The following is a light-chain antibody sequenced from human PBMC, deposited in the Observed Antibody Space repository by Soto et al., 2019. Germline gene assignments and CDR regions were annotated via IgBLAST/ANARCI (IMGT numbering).Light chain of an antibody. CDR1: QDITNF. Sequence: DIQMTQSPSSLSASVGDRVTITCQASQDITNFLNWYQQKPGKAPKLLIYDASNLETGVPSRFSGSESGTDFTLTISSLQPEDIATYYCQQYDSLPLTFGPGTKVDIK. J-gene: IGKJ3*01. CDR3: QQYDSLPLT. CDR2: DAS. V-gene: IGKV1-33*01.